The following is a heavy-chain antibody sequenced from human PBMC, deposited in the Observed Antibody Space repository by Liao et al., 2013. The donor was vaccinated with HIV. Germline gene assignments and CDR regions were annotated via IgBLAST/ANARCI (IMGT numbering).Heavy chain of an antibody. V-gene: IGHV4-59*01. D-gene: IGHD5-18*01. J-gene: IGHJ6*03. CDR3: ARHGYSYGPYYFHYYMDV. CDR1: GGSISNYY. CDR2: IYYSGST. Sequence: QVQLQESGPGLVKPSETLSLTCTVSGGSISNYYWSWIRQPPGKGLEWIGYIYYSGSTNYNPSLKSRVTMSVDTSKNQFSLKLSSVTAADTAVYYCARHGYSYGPYYFHYYMDVWGKGTTVTVSS.